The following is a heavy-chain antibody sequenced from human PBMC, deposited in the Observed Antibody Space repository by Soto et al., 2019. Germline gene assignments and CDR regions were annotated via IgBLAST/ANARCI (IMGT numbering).Heavy chain of an antibody. Sequence: QVRLQESGPGLVRTSQTLSLTCNVSGAPISSGGFYWSWIRHHPAKGPEWIGYIYNSGTTFYNPSLGSRVAMSLDAATNHFSLELRSVTVADTAVYYCAREPISTPRGVTQVDPWGQGTQVTVSS. D-gene: IGHD3-10*01. J-gene: IGHJ5*02. CDR1: GAPISSGGFY. V-gene: IGHV4-31*03. CDR3: AREPISTPRGVTQVDP. CDR2: IYNSGTT.